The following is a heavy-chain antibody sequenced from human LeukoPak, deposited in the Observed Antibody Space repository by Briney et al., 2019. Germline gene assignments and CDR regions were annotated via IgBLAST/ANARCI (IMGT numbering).Heavy chain of an antibody. CDR2: IWYDGSNK. J-gene: IGHJ4*02. CDR3: AKARYSYDHYYFDY. V-gene: IGHV3-33*06. D-gene: IGHD5-18*01. CDR1: GFTFSSYG. Sequence: PGGSPRLSCAASGFTFSSYGMHWVRQAPGKGLEWVAVIWYDGSNKYYADSVKGRFTISRDNSKNTLYLQMNSLRAEDTAVYYCAKARYSYDHYYFDYWGQGTLVTVSS.